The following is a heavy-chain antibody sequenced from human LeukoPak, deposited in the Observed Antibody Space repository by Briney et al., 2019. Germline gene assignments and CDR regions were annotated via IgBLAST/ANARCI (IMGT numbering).Heavy chain of an antibody. CDR3: ARVTAMVPYGMDV. Sequence: GASVKVSCKASGYTFTGYYMHWVRQAPGQGLEWMGRINPNSGGTNYVQKFQGRVTMTRDTSISTAYMELSRLRSDDTAVYYCARVTAMVPYGMDVWGQGTTVTVSS. V-gene: IGHV1-2*06. D-gene: IGHD5-18*01. CDR1: GYTFTGYY. CDR2: INPNSGGT. J-gene: IGHJ6*02.